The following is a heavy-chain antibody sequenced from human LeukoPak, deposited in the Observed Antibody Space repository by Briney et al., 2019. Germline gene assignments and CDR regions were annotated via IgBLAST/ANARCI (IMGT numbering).Heavy chain of an antibody. CDR2: IKSKTDGGTT. V-gene: IGHV3-15*01. Sequence: GGSLRLSCAASGFTFSNAWMSWVRQAPGKGLEWVGRIKSKTDGGTTDYAAPVKGRFTISRDDSKNTLYLQMNSLKTEDTAVYYCTTEVDYYDSSGYYQPQNNWFDPWGQGTLVTVSS. CDR3: TTEVDYYDSSGYYQPQNNWFDP. D-gene: IGHD3-22*01. CDR1: GFTFSNAW. J-gene: IGHJ5*02.